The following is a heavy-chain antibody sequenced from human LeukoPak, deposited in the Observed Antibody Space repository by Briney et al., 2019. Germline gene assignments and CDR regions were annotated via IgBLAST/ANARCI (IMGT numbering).Heavy chain of an antibody. J-gene: IGHJ4*02. CDR2: ISGSGGST. CDR3: SLLVGVLGDSDDY. Sequence: GGSLRLSCAASGFTFSSYGMSWVRQAPGKGLEWVSAISGSGGSTYYADSVKGRFTISRDNSKNTLYLQMNSLRAEDTAVYYCSLLVGVLGDSDDYWGQGTLVTVSS. V-gene: IGHV3-23*01. CDR1: GFTFSSYG. D-gene: IGHD5-18*01.